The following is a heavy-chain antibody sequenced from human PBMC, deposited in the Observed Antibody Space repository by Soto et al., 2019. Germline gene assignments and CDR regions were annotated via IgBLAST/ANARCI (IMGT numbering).Heavy chain of an antibody. Sequence: SVKVSCKASGGTFSSYRINWVRQAPGQGLEWVGGIVPIYRTADYAQKFQGRVTITADESARTAYMELRSLKSQDTTVYYCARDSGAKLSSSWGQGTLVTVSS. J-gene: IGHJ4*02. CDR3: ARDSGAKLSSS. D-gene: IGHD6-13*01. CDR1: GGTFSSYR. CDR2: IVPIYRTA. V-gene: IGHV1-69*13.